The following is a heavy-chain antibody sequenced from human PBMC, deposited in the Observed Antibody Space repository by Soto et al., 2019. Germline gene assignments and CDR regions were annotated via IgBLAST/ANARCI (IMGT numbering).Heavy chain of an antibody. V-gene: IGHV3-23*01. CDR3: ASSNTLLLPTAMTGCFDP. D-gene: IGHD3-22*01. CDR1: GFPFSSYS. Sequence: GGSLRLSCAASGFPFSSYSMNWVRPAPGKGLEWVSYISNSGGRTYYADSVKGRFAISRDNSKNTLYLQMTSLRPEDTAVYYWASSNTLLLPTAMTGCFDPWGQGFLFTGS. J-gene: IGHJ5*02. CDR2: ISNSGGRT.